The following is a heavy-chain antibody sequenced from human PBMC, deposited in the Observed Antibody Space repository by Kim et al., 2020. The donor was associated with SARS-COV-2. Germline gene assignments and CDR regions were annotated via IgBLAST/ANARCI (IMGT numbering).Heavy chain of an antibody. CDR2: IYYSGST. Sequence: SETLSLTCTVSGGSISSSSYYWGWIRQPQGKGLEWIGSIYYSGSTYYNPSLKRRVTISVDTSKNQFPLMMSSGTAAATAEYYCAREQVVLVGVTAGFDY. CDR3: AREQVVLVGVTAGFDY. D-gene: IGHD2-21*02. V-gene: IGHV4-39*06. J-gene: IGHJ4*01. CDR1: GGSISSSSYY.